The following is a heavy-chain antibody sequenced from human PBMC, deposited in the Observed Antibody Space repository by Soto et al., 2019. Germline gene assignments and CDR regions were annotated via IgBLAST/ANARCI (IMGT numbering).Heavy chain of an antibody. CDR2: IYYSGST. CDR1: GGSISSGDYY. CDR3: AREGYYDSSGYYS. V-gene: IGHV4-30-4*01. D-gene: IGHD3-22*01. J-gene: IGHJ4*02. Sequence: PSETLSLTXTVSGGSISSGDYYWSWIRQPPGKGLEWIGYIYYSGSTYYNPSLKSRVTIPVDTSKNQFSLKLSSVTAADTAVYYCAREGYYDSSGYYSWGQGTLVTVSS.